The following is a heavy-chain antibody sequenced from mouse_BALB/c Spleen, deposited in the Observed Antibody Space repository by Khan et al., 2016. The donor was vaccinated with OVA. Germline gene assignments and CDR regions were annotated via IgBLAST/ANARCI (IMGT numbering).Heavy chain of an antibody. Sequence: EVQLQESGPGLVKPSQSLSLTCTVTGYSITSDYAWNWIRQFPGNKLEWMGYISYSGRTSYNPSLKSRISVTRDTSKNQFFLQLNSVTTDDTTTYYYGMGRTYWGQGTLVTVSA. D-gene: IGHD4-1*01. CDR2: ISYSGRT. CDR3: GMGRTY. V-gene: IGHV3-2*02. J-gene: IGHJ3*01. CDR1: GYSITSDYA.